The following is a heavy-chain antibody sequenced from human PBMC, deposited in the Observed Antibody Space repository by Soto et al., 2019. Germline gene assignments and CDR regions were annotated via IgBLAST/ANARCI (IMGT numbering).Heavy chain of an antibody. CDR1: GGTFSSYA. J-gene: IGHJ6*02. CDR2: IIPIFGTA. V-gene: IGHV1-69*13. Sequence: SVKVSCKASGGTFSSYAISLVRQAPGQGLEWMGGIIPIFGTANYAQKFQGRVTITADESTSTAYMELSSLRSEDTAVYYCARKRAELLYYYYGMDVWGQGTTVTVSS. D-gene: IGHD1-26*01. CDR3: ARKRAELLYYYYGMDV.